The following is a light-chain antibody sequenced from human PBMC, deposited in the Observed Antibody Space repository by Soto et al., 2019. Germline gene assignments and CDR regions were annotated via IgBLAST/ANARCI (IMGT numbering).Light chain of an antibody. Sequence: EIVLTQYPATLSLSPGERDTLSCRASQSVSSYLAWYQQKPGQAPRLHIYDASNRATGIPARFSGSGSGTDCKLTISSLEPEDFAVYYCQQRSNWPYTFGQGTKVQVK. CDR1: QSVSSY. V-gene: IGKV3-11*01. CDR3: QQRSNWPYT. J-gene: IGKJ2*01. CDR2: DAS.